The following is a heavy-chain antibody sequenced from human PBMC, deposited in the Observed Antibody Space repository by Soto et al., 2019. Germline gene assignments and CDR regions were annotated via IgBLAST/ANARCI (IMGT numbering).Heavy chain of an antibody. D-gene: IGHD2-2*01. CDR1: GGTFSSYA. CDR3: ARMYCSSTSCYYYFDY. CDR2: IIPIFGTA. Sequence: GASVKVSCKASGGTFSSYAISWVRQAPGQGLEWMGGIIPIFGTANYAQKFQGRVTITADKSTSTAYMELSSLRSEDTAVYYCARMYCSSTSCYYYFDYWGQGTLVTVSS. J-gene: IGHJ4*02. V-gene: IGHV1-69*06.